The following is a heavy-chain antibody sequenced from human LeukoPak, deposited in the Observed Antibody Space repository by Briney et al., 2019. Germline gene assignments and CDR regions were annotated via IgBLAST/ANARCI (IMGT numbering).Heavy chain of an antibody. CDR1: GFTFSSYA. V-gene: IGHV3-30-3*01. CDR3: ARGTEGIQLPDYFDY. D-gene: IGHD5-18*01. CDR2: ISYDGSNK. J-gene: IGHJ4*02. Sequence: GGSLRLSCAASGFTFSSYAMHWVRQAPGKGLEWVVVISYDGSNKYYADSVKGRFTISRDNSKNTLYLQMNSLRAEDTAVYYCARGTEGIQLPDYFDYWGQGTLVTVSS.